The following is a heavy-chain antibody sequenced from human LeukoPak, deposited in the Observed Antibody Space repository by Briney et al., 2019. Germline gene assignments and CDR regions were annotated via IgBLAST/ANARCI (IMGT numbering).Heavy chain of an antibody. V-gene: IGHV4-59*08. CDR2: VYYSGST. D-gene: IGHD6-19*01. J-gene: IGHJ4*02. CDR3: ARLAYSSDYYHYFDH. Sequence: SETLSLTCTVSGSSISIYSWSWLRQPPGKGLEWVGYVYYSGSTNYHPSLKSRVAISVDTSKNQFSLKLSSVTAADTAVYYCARLAYSSDYYHYFDHWGQGTLVTVSA. CDR1: GSSISIYS.